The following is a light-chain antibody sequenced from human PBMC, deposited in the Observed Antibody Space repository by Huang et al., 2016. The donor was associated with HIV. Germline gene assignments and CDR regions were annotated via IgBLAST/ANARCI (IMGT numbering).Light chain of an antibody. CDR3: QQYNNWHLT. CDR2: GST. Sequence: IVMTQTPATLPVSPGGRATLSCRASQSVGGNMAWYQQKPGQAPRLIIYGSTTRAAGVPARFSGSGSGTDLTLTIYNLQSEDFAVYYCQQYNNWHLTFGGGTTV. CDR1: QSVGGN. J-gene: IGKJ4*01. V-gene: IGKV3-15*01.